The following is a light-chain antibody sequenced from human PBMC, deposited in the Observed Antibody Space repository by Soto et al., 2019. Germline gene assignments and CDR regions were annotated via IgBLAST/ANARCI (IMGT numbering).Light chain of an antibody. J-gene: IGKJ4*01. V-gene: IGKV1-39*01. CDR2: GAS. Sequence: DIQMTQSPFSLSASVGDRVTITCRASQSISTYLIWYQQKPGKAPNLLIYGASTLQSGVPSRFSGSGSGTYFTLTISSLQPEDFATYYCQQSYSAPLTFGGGTKVEMK. CDR3: QQSYSAPLT. CDR1: QSISTY.